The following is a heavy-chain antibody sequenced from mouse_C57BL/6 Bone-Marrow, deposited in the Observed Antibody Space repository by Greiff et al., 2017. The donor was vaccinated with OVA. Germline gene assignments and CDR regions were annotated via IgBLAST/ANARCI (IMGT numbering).Heavy chain of an antibody. CDR3: AREGGGSSYDWYFDV. CDR1: GYTFTSYW. Sequence: VKLQQPGAELVKPGASVKMSCKASGYTFTSYWITWVKQRPGQGLEWIGDIYPGSGSTNYNEKFKSKATLTVDTSFSTAYMQLSSLTSEDSAVYYCAREGGGSSYDWYFDVWGTGTTVTVSS. J-gene: IGHJ1*03. V-gene: IGHV1-55*01. D-gene: IGHD1-1*01. CDR2: IYPGSGST.